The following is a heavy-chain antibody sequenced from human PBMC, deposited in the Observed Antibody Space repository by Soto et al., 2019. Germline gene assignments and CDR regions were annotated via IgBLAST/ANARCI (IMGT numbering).Heavy chain of an antibody. D-gene: IGHD3-9*01. CDR1: GFTFSSYS. Sequence: GGSLRLSCAASGFTFSSYSMNWVRQAPGKGLEWVSSISSSSSYIYYADSVKGRFTISRDNAKNSLYLQMNSLRAEDTAVYYCARDYGSVRYFDWSDTYYFDYWGQGTLVTVSS. CDR3: ARDYGSVRYFDWSDTYYFDY. V-gene: IGHV3-21*01. J-gene: IGHJ4*02. CDR2: ISSSSSYI.